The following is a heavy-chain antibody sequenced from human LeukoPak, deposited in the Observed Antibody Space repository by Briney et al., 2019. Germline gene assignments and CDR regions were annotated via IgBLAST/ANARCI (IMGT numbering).Heavy chain of an antibody. Sequence: PSETLSLTCTVSGGSISSGDYYWSWIRQPPGKGLEWIGYIYYSGSTYYNPSLKSRVTISVDTSKNQFSLKLSSVTAADTAVYYCARDSVVRGVIRHFNWFDPWGQGTLVTVSS. CDR2: IYYSGST. CDR1: GGSISSGDYY. V-gene: IGHV4-30-4*01. D-gene: IGHD3-10*02. CDR3: ARDSVVRGVIRHFNWFDP. J-gene: IGHJ5*02.